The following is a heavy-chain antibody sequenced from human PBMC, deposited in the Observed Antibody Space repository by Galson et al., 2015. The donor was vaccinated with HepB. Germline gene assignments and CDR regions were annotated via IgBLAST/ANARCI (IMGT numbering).Heavy chain of an antibody. J-gene: IGHJ4*02. Sequence: SLRLSCAASGFSFSSHVMYWVRLTPGRGLECVAIISHDGINKYYAASVKGRFTISRDKSNNTVYLQMNSLRSEDTGVYYCARDRHVVATTAPGHWGLGTLVIVSS. V-gene: IGHV3-30-3*01. CDR2: ISHDGINK. D-gene: IGHD2-21*02. CDR1: GFSFSSHV. CDR3: ARDRHVVATTAPGH.